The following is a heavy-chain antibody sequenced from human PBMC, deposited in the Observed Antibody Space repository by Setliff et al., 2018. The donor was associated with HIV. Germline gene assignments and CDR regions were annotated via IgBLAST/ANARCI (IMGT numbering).Heavy chain of an antibody. CDR1: GYTFINNY. D-gene: IGHD3-16*01. V-gene: IGHV1-46*01. J-gene: IGHJ3*01. CDR3: TRVAVITDDAFDV. Sequence: ASVKVSCKASGYTFINNYIHWVRQAPGQGLEWMGLINPTGDITFYPQKFQARVTMTRDTSTSTVYLELRSLRSEDTAVYFCTRVAVITDDAFDVWGQGTMVTVSS. CDR2: INPTGDIT.